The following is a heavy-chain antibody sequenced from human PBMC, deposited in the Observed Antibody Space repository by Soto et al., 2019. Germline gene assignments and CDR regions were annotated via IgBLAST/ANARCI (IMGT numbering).Heavy chain of an antibody. Sequence: ASVKVSCKASGYTFTSYGISWVRQAPGQRLEWMGWINAGNGNTKYSQKFQDRVTITRDTSASTAYMELSSLRSEDTAVYYCARSIVVVTALDYWGQGTLVTVSS. CDR1: GYTFTSYG. V-gene: IGHV1-3*01. D-gene: IGHD2-21*02. CDR3: ARSIVVVTALDY. CDR2: INAGNGNT. J-gene: IGHJ4*02.